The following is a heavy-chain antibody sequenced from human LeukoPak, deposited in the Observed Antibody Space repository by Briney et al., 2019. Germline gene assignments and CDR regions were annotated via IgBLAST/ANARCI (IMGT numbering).Heavy chain of an antibody. D-gene: IGHD3-10*01. V-gene: IGHV4-34*01. Sequence: SETLSLTCAVYGGSFSGYYWSWIRQPPGKGLEWIGEINHSRSTNYSPSLKSRVTISVDTSKNQFSLKLSSVTAAGTAVYYCARETRTYDSGSYYIDYWGRGTLVTVSS. CDR2: INHSRST. CDR3: ARETRTYDSGSYYIDY. CDR1: GGSFSGYY. J-gene: IGHJ4*02.